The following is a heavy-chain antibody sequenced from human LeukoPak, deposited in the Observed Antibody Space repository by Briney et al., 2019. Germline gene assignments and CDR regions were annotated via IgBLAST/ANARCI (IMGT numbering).Heavy chain of an antibody. J-gene: IGHJ2*01. CDR2: TSSDGSHK. CDR3: ARRSEDYWYFDL. CDR1: GFTFTTYA. Sequence: GRSLRLSCAASGFTFTTYATNWVRQAPGKGLEWVAVTSSDGSHKYYADSVRGRFTISRDNSKNTLYLQMNSLRPEDTAVYYCARRSEDYWYFDLWGRGTLATVSS. V-gene: IGHV3-30*19.